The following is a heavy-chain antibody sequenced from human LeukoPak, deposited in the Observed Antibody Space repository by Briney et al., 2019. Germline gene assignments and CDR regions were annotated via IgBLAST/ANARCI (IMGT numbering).Heavy chain of an antibody. D-gene: IGHD1-26*01. CDR2: SSYSGST. CDR3: ARLTLVETSRGYGMDV. Sequence: PSETLSLTCTVSGDSISHSSWSWLRQPPGKGLEWIGYSSYSGSTNFNPSLKSRVTISVDTSKNQVSLKLTSVTAADTAAYYCARLTLVETSRGYGMDVWGQGTSVAVS. V-gene: IGHV4-59*08. J-gene: IGHJ6*02. CDR1: GDSISHSS.